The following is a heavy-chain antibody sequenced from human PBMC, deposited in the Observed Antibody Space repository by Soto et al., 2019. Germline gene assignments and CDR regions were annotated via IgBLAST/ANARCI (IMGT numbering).Heavy chain of an antibody. CDR1: GFTFDDYA. Sequence: EVQLVESGGGLVQPGRSLRLSCAASGFTFDDYAMHWVRQAPGKGLEWVSGISWNSGSIGYADSVKGRFTISRDNAKNSLYLQMNSLRAEDTALYYCAKASNWNYVYDAFDSWGQGTMVTVSS. D-gene: IGHD1-7*01. V-gene: IGHV3-9*01. J-gene: IGHJ3*02. CDR2: ISWNSGSI. CDR3: AKASNWNYVYDAFDS.